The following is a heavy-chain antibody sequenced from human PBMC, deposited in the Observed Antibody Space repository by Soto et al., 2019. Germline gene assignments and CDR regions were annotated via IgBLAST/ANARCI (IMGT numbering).Heavy chain of an antibody. D-gene: IGHD2-21*02. V-gene: IGHV3-23*01. CDR2: ISGSGGST. Sequence: GSLRLSCAASGFTFSSYAMSWVRQAPGKGLEWVSAISGSGGSTYYADSVKGRFTISRDNSKNTLYLQMNSLRAEDTAVYYCAKDHVLPVCGGDCYGIGYWGQGTLVTVSS. J-gene: IGHJ4*02. CDR1: GFTFSSYA. CDR3: AKDHVLPVCGGDCYGIGY.